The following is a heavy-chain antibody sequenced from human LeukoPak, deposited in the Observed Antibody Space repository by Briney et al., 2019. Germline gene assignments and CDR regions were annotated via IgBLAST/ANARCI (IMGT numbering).Heavy chain of an antibody. CDR1: GFTFSRYD. Sequence: GGSLRLSCAASGFTFSRYDMHWVRQATGKGLEWISSIGTGGNTYYIGSVKGRFTISRENAKSSLYLQMNSLRAGDTAVYYCVRGGEIGFDSWGQGTLDTVSS. J-gene: IGHJ5*01. D-gene: IGHD3-16*01. CDR2: IGTGGNT. V-gene: IGHV3-13*04. CDR3: VRGGEIGFDS.